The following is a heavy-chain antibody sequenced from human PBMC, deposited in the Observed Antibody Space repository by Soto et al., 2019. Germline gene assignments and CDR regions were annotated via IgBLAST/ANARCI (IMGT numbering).Heavy chain of an antibody. J-gene: IGHJ4*02. D-gene: IGHD3-10*01. CDR3: ATTPAYYYGSSENYFDY. CDR2: IYYSGST. Sequence: SETLALTCTVSGGSISSYYWSWIRQPPGKGLEWIGYIYYSGSTNYNPSLKSRVTISVDTSKNQFSLKLSSVTAADTAVYYCATTPAYYYGSSENYFDYWGQGTLVTVSS. CDR1: GGSISSYY. V-gene: IGHV4-59*01.